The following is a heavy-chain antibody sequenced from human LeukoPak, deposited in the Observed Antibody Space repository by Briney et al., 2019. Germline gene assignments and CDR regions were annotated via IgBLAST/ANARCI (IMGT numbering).Heavy chain of an antibody. CDR3: ATDLVMVRGVNLFDY. CDR1: GYTLTELS. CDR2: FDPEDGET. V-gene: IGHV1-24*01. D-gene: IGHD3-10*01. Sequence: ASVKVSCKVSGYTLTELSMHWVRQAPGKGLEWMGGFDPEDGETIYAQKFQGRVTMTEDTSTDTAYMELRSLRSEDTAVYYCATDLVMVRGVNLFDYWGQGTLVTVSS. J-gene: IGHJ4*02.